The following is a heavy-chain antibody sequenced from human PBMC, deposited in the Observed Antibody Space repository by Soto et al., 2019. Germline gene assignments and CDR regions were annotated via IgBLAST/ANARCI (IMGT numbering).Heavy chain of an antibody. CDR1: GFTVSNNY. Sequence: EVQLVESGGALIQPGGSLILSCAASGFTVSNNYISWVGQAPGKGLEWVSLMYSGGSTHYANSVKGRFTISRDGSKNTVYLQMKSLRAEDTAVYYCTQLGAFDVWGQGTMVTVSS. J-gene: IGHJ3*01. D-gene: IGHD3-16*01. V-gene: IGHV3-53*01. CDR2: MYSGGST. CDR3: TQLGAFDV.